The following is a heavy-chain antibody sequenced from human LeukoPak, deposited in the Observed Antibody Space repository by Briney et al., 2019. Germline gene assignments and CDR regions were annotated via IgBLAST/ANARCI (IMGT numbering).Heavy chain of an antibody. CDR1: GYTFSDYT. J-gene: IGHJ4*02. V-gene: IGHV1-2*02. CDR2: INPSSNAA. CDR3: ARSRELLDFDS. Sequence: ASVTVSCTPSGYTFSDYTIHWVRQAPGQGLEWMGWINPSSNAANYAQRFEGRVSLTRDTSISTAYMVLTSLTSDDTGVYYCARSRELLDFDSWGQGTLVSVSS. D-gene: IGHD3-10*01.